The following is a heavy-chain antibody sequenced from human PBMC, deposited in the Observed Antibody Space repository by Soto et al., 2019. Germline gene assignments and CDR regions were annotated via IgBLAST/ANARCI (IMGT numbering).Heavy chain of an antibody. V-gene: IGHV4-59*01. J-gene: IGHJ4*02. Sequence: ASETLSLTCTVSGGSISSYYWSWIRQPPGKGLEWIGYIYYSGSTNYNPSLKSRVTISVDTSKNQFPLKLSSVTAADTAVYYCESDTAMKIDYWGQGTLVTVSS. CDR3: ESDTAMKIDY. CDR2: IYYSGST. D-gene: IGHD5-18*01. CDR1: GGSISSYY.